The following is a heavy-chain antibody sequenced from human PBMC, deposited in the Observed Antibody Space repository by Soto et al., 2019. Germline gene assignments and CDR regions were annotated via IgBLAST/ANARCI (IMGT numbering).Heavy chain of an antibody. V-gene: IGHV4-4*07. D-gene: IGHD4-17*01. CDR2: IYTSGST. J-gene: IGHJ5*02. Sequence: QVQLQESGPGLVKPSETLSLTCTVSGGSISSYYWSWIRQPAGKGLEWIGRIYTSGSTNYNPSLKSRVTMSVDTSKNQFSLELSSVTAADTAVYYCAREMDYGDRGNWFDPWGQGTLVTVSS. CDR3: AREMDYGDRGNWFDP. CDR1: GGSISSYY.